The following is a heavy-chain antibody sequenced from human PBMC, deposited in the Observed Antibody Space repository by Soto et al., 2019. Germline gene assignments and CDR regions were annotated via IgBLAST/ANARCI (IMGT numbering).Heavy chain of an antibody. J-gene: IGHJ6*02. V-gene: IGHV3-11*01. D-gene: IGHD3-3*01. CDR2: ISIGGTPI. Sequence: PGGSLRLSCEASGFTFSDYYMSWIRQVPGKGLEWVSYISIGGTPIYYADSVKGRFTISRDNAQNSLYLHMTSLTAEDTALYYCVRGTEELVYYTRIDVWGQGNTVTVSS. CDR1: GFTFSDYY. CDR3: VRGTEELVYYTRIDV.